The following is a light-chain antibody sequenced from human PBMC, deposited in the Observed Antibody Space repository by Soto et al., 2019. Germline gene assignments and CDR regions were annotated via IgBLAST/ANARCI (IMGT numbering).Light chain of an antibody. V-gene: IGKV1-12*01. CDR2: AAS. Sequence: DIQMTQSPSSVSASVGDIITITCRASQPINTWLAWYQQKPGKAPNLLIYAASTLHRGAPSRFSGRGSGTDFSLTIRNREPEDFATYYCQQSNSFPYTVGQGSKVEMK. CDR1: QPINTW. CDR3: QQSNSFPYT. J-gene: IGKJ2*01.